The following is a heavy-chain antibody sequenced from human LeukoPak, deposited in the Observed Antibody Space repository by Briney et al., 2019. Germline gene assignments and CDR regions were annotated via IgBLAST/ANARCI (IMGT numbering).Heavy chain of an antibody. D-gene: IGHD6-13*01. CDR2: ISGSGGKT. V-gene: IGHV3-23*01. CDR3: AKGPIEAAANGLYFDY. Sequence: GRSLRLSCAASGFTFSSYAMSWVRQAPGKGLEWVSVISGSGGKTYYADFVKGRFTISRDNSKNTLYLQMNSLRAEDTAVYYCAKGPIEAAANGLYFDYWGQGTLVTVSS. J-gene: IGHJ4*02. CDR1: GFTFSSYA.